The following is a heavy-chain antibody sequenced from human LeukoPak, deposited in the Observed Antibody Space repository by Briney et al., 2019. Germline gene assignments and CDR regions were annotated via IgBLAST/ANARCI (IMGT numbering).Heavy chain of an antibody. D-gene: IGHD1-26*01. J-gene: IGHJ4*02. CDR2: IYYSGST. V-gene: IGHV4-59*01. Sequence: KSSETLSLTCTVSGGSISSYYWSWIRQPPGKGLEWIGYIYYSGSTNYSPSLKSRVTISVDTSKNQFSLKLSSVTAADTAVYYCAREGREGATWHWGQGTLVTVSS. CDR1: GGSISSYY. CDR3: AREGREGATWH.